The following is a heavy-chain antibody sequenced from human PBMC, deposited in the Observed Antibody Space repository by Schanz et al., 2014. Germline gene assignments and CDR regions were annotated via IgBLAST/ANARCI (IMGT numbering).Heavy chain of an antibody. J-gene: IGHJ4*02. D-gene: IGHD6-19*01. CDR1: GFNFSDYA. Sequence: EVHLLESGGGLVPPGGSLRLSCAASGFNFSDYAMCWVRQAPGKGLEWVSVIGVDGTTTYYADSVKGRFTISRDNAKSSLYLQMNSLRVEDTAVYYCAASSGWHPSTDYWGQGTLVTVSS. CDR3: AASSGWHPSTDY. CDR2: IGVDGTTT. V-gene: IGHV3-23*01.